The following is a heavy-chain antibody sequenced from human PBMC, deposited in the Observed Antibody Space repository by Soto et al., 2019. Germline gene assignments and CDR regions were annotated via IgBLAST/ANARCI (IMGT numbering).Heavy chain of an antibody. V-gene: IGHV3-48*02. CDR3: VRDSDSVPTMIHGDS. Sequence: GGSLRLSCAASGFTFSSYSMNWVRQAPGKGLDWVSYISTSGSAIYYADSVKGRFTISRDNAENSLYLQMNSLRYEDTAIYYCVRDSDSVPTMIHGDSWGQGTLVTVSS. J-gene: IGHJ4*02. CDR1: GFTFSSYS. D-gene: IGHD5-12*01. CDR2: ISTSGSAI.